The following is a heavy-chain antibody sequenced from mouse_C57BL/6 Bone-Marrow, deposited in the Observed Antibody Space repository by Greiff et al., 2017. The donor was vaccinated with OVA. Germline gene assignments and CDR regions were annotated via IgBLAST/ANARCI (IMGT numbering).Heavy chain of an antibody. Sequence: VKLMESGPGLVQPSQSLSITCTVSGFSLTSYGVHWVRQSPGKGLEWLGVIWSGGSTDYNAAFISRLSISKDNSKSQVFFKMNSLQANDTAIYYCARWVFITTATDAYWGQGTLVTVSA. CDR3: ARWVFITTATDAY. CDR2: IWSGGST. D-gene: IGHD1-2*01. CDR1: GFSLTSYG. J-gene: IGHJ3*01. V-gene: IGHV2-2*02.